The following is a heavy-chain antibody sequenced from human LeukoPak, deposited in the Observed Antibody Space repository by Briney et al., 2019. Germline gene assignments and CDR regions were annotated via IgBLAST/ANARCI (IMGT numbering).Heavy chain of an antibody. CDR3: AKVLSSDYFDY. CDR1: GFTFDDYA. V-gene: IGHV3-9*01. Sequence: GGSLRLSCAASGFTFDDYAMHWVRQAPGKGLEWVSGISWNSGSIGYADSVKGRFTISRDNAKNSLYLQMNSLRAEDTAVYYCAKVLSSDYFDYWGQGTLVTVSS. D-gene: IGHD6-6*01. CDR2: ISWNSGSI. J-gene: IGHJ4*02.